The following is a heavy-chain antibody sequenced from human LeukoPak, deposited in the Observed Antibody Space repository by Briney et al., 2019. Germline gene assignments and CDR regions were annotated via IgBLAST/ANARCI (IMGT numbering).Heavy chain of an antibody. J-gene: IGHJ4*02. CDR3: AREMAAAAY. V-gene: IGHV7-4-1*02. CDR1: GYTFTSYA. Sequence: PRASVTVSCKASGYTFTSYAMNWVRQAPGQGLEWMGWINTNTGNPTYAQGFTGRFVFSLDTSVSTAYLQISSLKAEDTAVYSCAREMAAAAYWGQGTLVTVSS. D-gene: IGHD6-13*01. CDR2: INTNTGNP.